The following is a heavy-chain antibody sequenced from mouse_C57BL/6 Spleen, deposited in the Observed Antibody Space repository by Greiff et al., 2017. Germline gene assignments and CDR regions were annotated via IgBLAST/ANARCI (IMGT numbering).Heavy chain of an antibody. J-gene: IGHJ4*01. V-gene: IGHV5-9-1*02. Sequence: EVKLVESGEGLVKPGGSLKLSCAASGFTFSSYAMSWVRQTPEKRLEWVAYISSGGDYIYYADTVKGRFTISRDNARNPLYLQRSSLKSEDTAMYYCTRAYDPYYYAMDYWGQGTSVTVSS. CDR2: ISSGGDYI. D-gene: IGHD2-3*01. CDR3: TRAYDPYYYAMDY. CDR1: GFTFSSYA.